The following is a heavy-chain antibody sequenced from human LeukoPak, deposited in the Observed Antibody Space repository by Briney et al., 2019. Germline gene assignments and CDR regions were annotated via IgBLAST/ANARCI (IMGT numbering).Heavy chain of an antibody. CDR3: AKDATYSSGWTDY. V-gene: IGHV3-30-3*01. J-gene: IGHJ4*02. CDR1: GFTFSSYA. CDR2: ISYDGSNK. Sequence: GGSLRLSCAASGFTFSSYAMHWVRQAPGKGLEWVAVISYDGSNKYYADSVKGRFTIFRDNSKNTLYLQMNSLRAEDTAVYYCAKDATYSSGWTDYWGQGTLVTVSS. D-gene: IGHD6-19*01.